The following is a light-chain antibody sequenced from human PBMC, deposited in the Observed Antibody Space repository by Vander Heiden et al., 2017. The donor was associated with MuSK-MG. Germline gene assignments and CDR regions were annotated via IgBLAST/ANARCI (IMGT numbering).Light chain of an antibody. Sequence: QSVLTQPPSESGAPGQRVTISCTGSSPNIGAGYDVPGYNQLTRTAPKLLIYGNSNRPSGVPDRFSGSKSGTSASLAITGRQAEDEADYYCQSYDSSVSGSVFGGGTKLTVL. CDR2: GNS. CDR3: QSYDSSVSGSV. CDR1: SPNIGAGYD. J-gene: IGLJ2*01. V-gene: IGLV1-40*01.